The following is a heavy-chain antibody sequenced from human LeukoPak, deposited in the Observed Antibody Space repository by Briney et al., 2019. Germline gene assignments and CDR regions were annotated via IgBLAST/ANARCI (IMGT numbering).Heavy chain of an antibody. CDR1: GYTFASYA. J-gene: IGHJ4*02. CDR3: ARDSRDYYDFWSGYSRELDY. Sequence: GASVKVSCKASGYTFASYAMNWVRQAPGRGLEWMGWINTNTGNPTYAQGFTGRFVFSLDTSVSTAYLQISSLKAEDTAVYYCARDSRDYYDFWSGYSRELDYWGQGTLVTVSS. CDR2: INTNTGNP. V-gene: IGHV7-4-1*02. D-gene: IGHD3-3*01.